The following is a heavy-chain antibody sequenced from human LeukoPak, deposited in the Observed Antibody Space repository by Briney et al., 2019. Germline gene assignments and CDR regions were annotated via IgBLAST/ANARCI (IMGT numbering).Heavy chain of an antibody. CDR1: GDSVSNTIAA. Sequence: SQTLSLTCAISGDSVSNTIAAWNWIRQSPSRGLEWLGRTYYRSKWSYDYALSVKSRIIINADTSKNHFSLQLSSVTPGDTAVYYCARYYYAQGGYFDYWGQGTLVSVSS. V-gene: IGHV6-1*01. D-gene: IGHD3-10*01. CDR2: TYYRSKWSY. CDR3: ARYYYAQGGYFDY. J-gene: IGHJ4*02.